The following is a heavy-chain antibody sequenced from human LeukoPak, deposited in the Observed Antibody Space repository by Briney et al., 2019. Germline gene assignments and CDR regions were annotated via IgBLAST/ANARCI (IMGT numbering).Heavy chain of an antibody. D-gene: IGHD4-11*01. CDR2: IYTSGST. J-gene: IGHJ6*03. V-gene: IGHV4-61*02. Sequence: PSETLSLTCTVSGGSISSGSYYWSWIRQPAGKGLEWIGRIYTSGSTNYNPSLKSRVTISVDTSKNQFSLKLNSVTAADTAVYYCARASQPPSTVTIYYYYYMDVWGKGTTVTVSS. CDR1: GGSISSGSYY. CDR3: ARASQPPSTVTIYYYYYMDV.